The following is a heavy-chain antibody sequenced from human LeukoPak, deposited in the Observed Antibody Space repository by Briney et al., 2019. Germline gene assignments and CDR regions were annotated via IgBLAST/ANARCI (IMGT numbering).Heavy chain of an antibody. Sequence: SETLSLTCTVSGGSISNYYWSWIRQPPGKGLEWIGYIYYSGSTNYNPSLKSRVTISVDTSKNQFFLRLNSVTAADTAVYYCAREYGDLDYWGRGTLVTVSS. CDR3: AREYGDLDY. CDR1: GGSISNYY. J-gene: IGHJ4*02. D-gene: IGHD4-17*01. CDR2: IYYSGST. V-gene: IGHV4-59*01.